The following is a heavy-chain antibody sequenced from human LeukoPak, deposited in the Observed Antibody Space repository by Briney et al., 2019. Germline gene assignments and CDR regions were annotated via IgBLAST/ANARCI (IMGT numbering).Heavy chain of an antibody. CDR3: VRDVGAVRGEVYFDY. J-gene: IGHJ4*02. Sequence: GGSLRLSCAASGFTFSSYSMNWVRQAPGKGLEWVSSITGSGPYILYADSVKRRFTISRDNTKNLLYLEMNSLRAEDTAMYYCVRDVGAVRGEVYFDYWGQGTLVTVSS. CDR1: GFTFSSYS. D-gene: IGHD3-16*01. CDR2: ITGSGPYI. V-gene: IGHV3-21*06.